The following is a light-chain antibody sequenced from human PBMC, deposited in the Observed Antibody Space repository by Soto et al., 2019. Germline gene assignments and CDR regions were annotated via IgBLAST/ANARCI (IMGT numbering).Light chain of an antibody. CDR1: SSDVGGYNY. CDR3: SSYTSSSTVV. V-gene: IGLV2-14*01. J-gene: IGLJ2*01. Sequence: QSALTQPASVSGSPGQSITISCSGTSSDVGGYNYVSWYQQHPGKAPKLMIYEVSNRPSGVSNRFFGSKSGNTASLTISGLQADDEADYYCSSYTSSSTVVFGGGTKLTVL. CDR2: EVS.